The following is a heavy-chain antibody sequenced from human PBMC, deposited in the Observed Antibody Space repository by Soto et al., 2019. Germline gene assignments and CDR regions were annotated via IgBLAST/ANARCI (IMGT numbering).Heavy chain of an antibody. Sequence: QAQLVQSGAEVKEPGASVKVSCKASGYTFTGYAITWVRQAPGQGLEWIGWASPLSATTNYAPKFQGRVTMTTDTSKNMAKMELRSLRSDDTAVYYCARGGTAEADFWGQGTLVTVSS. V-gene: IGHV1-18*01. CDR3: ARGGTAEADF. CDR2: ASPLSATT. J-gene: IGHJ4*02. CDR1: GYTFTGYA. D-gene: IGHD2-21*02.